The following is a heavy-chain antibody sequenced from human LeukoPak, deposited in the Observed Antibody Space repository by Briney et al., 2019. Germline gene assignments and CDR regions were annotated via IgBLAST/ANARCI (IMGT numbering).Heavy chain of an antibody. J-gene: IGHJ4*02. CDR2: LSSSGGST. CDR1: GFTFSTYV. CDR3: AKDPAGYCSGGRCFYFDY. D-gene: IGHD2-15*01. V-gene: IGHV3-23*01. Sequence: GSLRLSCAASGFTFSTYVMSWVRQAPGKGLEWVSTLSSSGGSTYYADSVKGRFTISRDNSKNTLYLQMNSLTAEDTAVYYCAKDPAGYCSGGRCFYFDYWGQGTLVTVSS.